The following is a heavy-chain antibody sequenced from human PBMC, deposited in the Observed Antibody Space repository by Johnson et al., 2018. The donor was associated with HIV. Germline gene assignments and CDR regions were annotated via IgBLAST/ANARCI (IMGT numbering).Heavy chain of an antibody. CDR1: GFTFSDYY. V-gene: IGHV3-7*01. CDR2: IKQDGSEK. J-gene: IGHJ3*02. Sequence: DVQLVESGGGLVKPGGSLRLSCAASGFTFSDYYMSWIRQAPGKGLEWVANIKQDGSEKYYVDSVRGRFTISRDNSKNTLYLQMNSLRAEDTAVYYCAREVKRYAFDIWGQGTMVTVSS. CDR3: AREVKRYAFDI.